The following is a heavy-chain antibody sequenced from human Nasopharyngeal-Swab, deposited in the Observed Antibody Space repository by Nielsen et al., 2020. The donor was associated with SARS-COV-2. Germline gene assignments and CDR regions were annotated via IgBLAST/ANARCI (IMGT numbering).Heavy chain of an antibody. V-gene: IGHV3-23*03. Sequence: VGQAPGKGLEWVSVIYYGGDITYYADSVKGRFTTSRDNSKNTVHLQMNSLRADDTAIYYCAKNRDSVAGTPDDAFDIWGQGTMVTVSS. D-gene: IGHD6-19*01. CDR3: AKNRDSVAGTPDDAFDI. J-gene: IGHJ3*02. CDR2: IYYGGDIT.